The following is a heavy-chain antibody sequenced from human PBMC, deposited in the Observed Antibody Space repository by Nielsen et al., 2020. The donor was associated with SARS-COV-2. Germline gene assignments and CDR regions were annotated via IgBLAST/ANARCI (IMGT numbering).Heavy chain of an antibody. CDR2: IKEDGSEK. Sequence: GESLKISCAASGFTFSSYWMTWVRQAPGKGLEWVANIKEDGSEKYYVDSLKGRLTISRDNAKNSLYLQLHSLRPEDTAVYYCAREGKETATIYYAFDVWGQGTMVTVSS. J-gene: IGHJ3*01. CDR1: GFTFSSYW. V-gene: IGHV3-7*05. CDR3: AREGKETATIYYAFDV. D-gene: IGHD5-24*01.